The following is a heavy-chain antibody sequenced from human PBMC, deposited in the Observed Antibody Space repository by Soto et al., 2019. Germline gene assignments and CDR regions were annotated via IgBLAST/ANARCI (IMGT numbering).Heavy chain of an antibody. CDR2: ISWNSGSV. CDR1: GFTFDDYA. V-gene: IGHV3-9*01. J-gene: IGHJ4*02. CDR3: AKDWTNYDSSGHYFDF. Sequence: EVQLVESGGGLVQPGRSLRLSCAASGFTFDDYAMHWVRQAPGKGLEWVSGISWNSGSVGYADSVKGRFTISRDNAKNSLYLQMNSLRAEDTAFYYCAKDWTNYDSSGHYFDFWGQGTLVTVSS. D-gene: IGHD3-22*01.